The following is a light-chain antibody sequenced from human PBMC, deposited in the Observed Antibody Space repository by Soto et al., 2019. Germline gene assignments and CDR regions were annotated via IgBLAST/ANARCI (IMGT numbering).Light chain of an antibody. CDR3: QHYGSSPLT. V-gene: IGKV3-20*01. J-gene: IGKJ2*01. CDR2: GAS. CDR1: QSVSSSY. Sequence: EIVLTQSPGTLSLSPGERATLSCRASQSVSSSYSAWYQQKPRQAPRLLIYGASSRATGIPDRFSGSGSGTDFTLTISRLQPEDSAVYYCQHYGSSPLTFGGGTKLEIK.